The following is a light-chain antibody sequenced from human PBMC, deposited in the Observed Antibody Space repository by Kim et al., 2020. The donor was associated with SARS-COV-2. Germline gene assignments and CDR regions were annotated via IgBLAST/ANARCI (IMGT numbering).Light chain of an antibody. CDR2: GAS. CDR1: QGISSN. V-gene: IGKV3D-15*01. CDR3: QQYHNWPPT. J-gene: IGKJ1*01. Sequence: EIVVTQSPVTLSVSPGERATLSCRASQGISSNLAWYQQKPGQGPRLLISGASTRATGIPARSSGGGSGTEFTLTISSLQSEDFAVYYCQQYHNWPPTFGQGTKVDIK.